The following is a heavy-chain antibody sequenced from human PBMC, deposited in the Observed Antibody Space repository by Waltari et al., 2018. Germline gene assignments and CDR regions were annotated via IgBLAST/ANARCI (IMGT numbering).Heavy chain of an antibody. CDR2: IFYSGST. D-gene: IGHD2-15*01. CDR3: ARHRWGVSGPRDYFDY. CDR1: GDSIRSTSYY. Sequence: QVQLQESGPGLVKPSETLSLTCTVSGDSIRSTSYYWGWIRQPPGKGLEWVGRIFYSGSTNYKPSLKSRVTISVDTSKNQFSLKLASVTAADTAVYLCARHRWGVSGPRDYFDYWGQGMLVTVSP. J-gene: IGHJ4*02. V-gene: IGHV4-39*01.